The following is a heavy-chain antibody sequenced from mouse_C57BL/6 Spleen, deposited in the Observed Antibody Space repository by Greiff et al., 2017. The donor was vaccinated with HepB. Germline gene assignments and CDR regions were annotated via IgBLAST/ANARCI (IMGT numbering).Heavy chain of an antibody. D-gene: IGHD4-1*01. CDR1: GYAFSSYW. V-gene: IGHV1-80*01. Sequence: QVQLKESGAELVKPGASVKISCKASGYAFSSYWMNWVKQRPGKGLEWIGQIYPGDGDTNYNGKFKGKATLTADKSSSTAYMQLSSLTSEDSAVYFCARWELGTGFDYWGQGTTLTVSS. CDR3: ARWELGTGFDY. J-gene: IGHJ2*01. CDR2: IYPGDGDT.